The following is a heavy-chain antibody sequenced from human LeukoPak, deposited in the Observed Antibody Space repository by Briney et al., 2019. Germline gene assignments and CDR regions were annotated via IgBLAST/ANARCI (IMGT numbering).Heavy chain of an antibody. V-gene: IGHV2-70*04. CDR1: GSALSTTAMR. D-gene: IGHD1-14*01. CDR3: AREPGNWFDP. Sequence: SGPTLVNSTQALTLTCSFSGSALSTTAMRVSWIRQPPGKALEWLARIDWDDDKFYSTSLKTRLTISKDTSKNQVVLTMTNMDPVDTATYYCAREPGNWFDPWGQGTLVTVSS. J-gene: IGHJ5*02. CDR2: IDWDDDK.